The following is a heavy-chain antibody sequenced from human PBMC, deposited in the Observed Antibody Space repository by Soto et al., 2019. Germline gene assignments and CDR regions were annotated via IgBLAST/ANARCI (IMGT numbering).Heavy chain of an antibody. CDR1: GFSLTGYY. CDR3: ARDFPPLRGALIYGDSTAYYYYGMDV. V-gene: IGHV1-2*02. CDR2: INPNTGGT. D-gene: IGHD4-17*01. J-gene: IGHJ6*02. Sequence: ASVKVSFKASGFSLTGYYFHWIRAAPGQGLEWLGWINPNTGGTTYAQKFQGRVTLTWDTSINTAYMELRSLRSDDTAVYYCARDFPPLRGALIYGDSTAYYYYGMDVWGQGTAVTVSS.